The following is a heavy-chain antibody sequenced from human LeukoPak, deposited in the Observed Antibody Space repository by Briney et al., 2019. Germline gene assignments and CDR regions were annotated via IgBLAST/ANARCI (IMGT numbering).Heavy chain of an antibody. CDR1: GFTFSSYW. CDR3: ARDPHSSGSY. CDR2: IKQDGSEK. D-gene: IGHD6-19*01. V-gene: IGHV3-7*01. Sequence: PGGSLRLSCAAPGFTFSSYWMSWVRQAPGKGLEWVANIKQDGSEKYYVDSVKGRFTISRDNAKNSLYLQMNSLRAEDTAVYYCARDPHSSGSYWGQGTLVTVSS. J-gene: IGHJ4*02.